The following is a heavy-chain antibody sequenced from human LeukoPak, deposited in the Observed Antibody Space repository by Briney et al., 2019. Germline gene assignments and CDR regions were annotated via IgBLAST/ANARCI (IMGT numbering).Heavy chain of an antibody. Sequence: ASVKVSCKASGYTFTGYYMHWVRQAPGQGLEWMGWINPNSGGTNYAQKFQGRVTMTRDTSISTAYMELSRLRSDDTAVYYCARVPYGSSGSIDYWGQGTLVTVSS. J-gene: IGHJ4*02. D-gene: IGHD3-22*01. V-gene: IGHV1-2*02. CDR1: GYTFTGYY. CDR3: ARVPYGSSGSIDY. CDR2: INPNSGGT.